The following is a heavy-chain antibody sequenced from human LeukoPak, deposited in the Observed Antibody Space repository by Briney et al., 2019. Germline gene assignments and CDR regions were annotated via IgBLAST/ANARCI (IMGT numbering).Heavy chain of an antibody. J-gene: IGHJ4*02. CDR1: GGSFSGYY. CDR2: INHSGST. V-gene: IGHV4-34*01. D-gene: IGHD6-13*01. CDR3: ARKGYSSSWYYFDY. Sequence: PSETLSLTCAVYGGSFSGYYWSWIRQPPGKGLEGIGEINHSGSTNYNPSLKSRVTISVDTSKNQFSLKLSSVTAADTAVYYCARKGYSSSWYYFDYWGQGTLVTVSS.